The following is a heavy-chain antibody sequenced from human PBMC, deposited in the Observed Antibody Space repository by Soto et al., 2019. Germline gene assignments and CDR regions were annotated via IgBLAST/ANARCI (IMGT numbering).Heavy chain of an antibody. CDR1: GGSISSYY. CDR2: IYYSGST. CDR3: ARGRGSGSSFYYYGMDV. D-gene: IGHD3-10*01. V-gene: IGHV4-59*01. Sequence: PSETLSLTCTVSGGSISSYYWSWIRQPPGKGLEWIGYIYYSGSTSYNPSLKSRVTISVDTSKNQFSLKLSSVTAADTAVYYCARGRGSGSSFYYYGMDVWGHGTTVTVSS. J-gene: IGHJ6*02.